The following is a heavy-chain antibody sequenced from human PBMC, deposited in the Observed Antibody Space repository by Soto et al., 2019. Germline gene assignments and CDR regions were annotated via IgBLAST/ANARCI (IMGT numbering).Heavy chain of an antibody. CDR1: GGSVNSDYYY. V-gene: IGHV4-61*01. Sequence: SETLSLTCTVSGGSVNSDYYYWSWIRQPPGKGLEWIGYIYYTGSTNYNPSLESRVTISLDTSRNQFSLKLSSVTAADTAVFYCAREYSNSPEAFDYWGQGALVTVSS. J-gene: IGHJ4*02. CDR2: IYYTGST. D-gene: IGHD6-6*01. CDR3: AREYSNSPEAFDY.